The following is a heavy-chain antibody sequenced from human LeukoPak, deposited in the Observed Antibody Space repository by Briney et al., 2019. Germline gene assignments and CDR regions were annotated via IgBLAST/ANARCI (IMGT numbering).Heavy chain of an antibody. CDR3: ARDDYGDYGSLDY. V-gene: IGHV3-7*01. D-gene: IGHD4-17*01. CDR2: IKQDGSEK. Sequence: PGGSLRLSCAASGFTFSSYWMSWVRQAPGKGLEWVANIKQDGSEKYYVDSVKGRFTISRDNAKNSLYLQMNSLRAEDTAVYYCARDDYGDYGSLDYWGQGTLVTVSS. CDR1: GFTFSSYW. J-gene: IGHJ4*02.